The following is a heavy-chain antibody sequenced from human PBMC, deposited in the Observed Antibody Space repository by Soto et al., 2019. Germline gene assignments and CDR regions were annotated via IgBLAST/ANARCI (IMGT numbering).Heavy chain of an antibody. CDR3: ARHIRYTYGYFPRYSDQ. V-gene: IGHV4-39*01. D-gene: IGHD5-18*01. J-gene: IGHJ4*02. Sequence: SETLSLTCTDSDGAIIDTNYYWGWIRQPPGKGLEWIGSIFHSGNTYYNPSLESRVTISVDTSKNQFSLMLNSVTAADTAIYYCARHIRYTYGYFPRYSDQWGQGTLVTV. CDR2: IFHSGNT. CDR1: DGAIIDTNYY.